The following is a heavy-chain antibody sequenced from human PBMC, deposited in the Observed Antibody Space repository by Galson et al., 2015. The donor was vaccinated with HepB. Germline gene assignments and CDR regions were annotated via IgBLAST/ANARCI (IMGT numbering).Heavy chain of an antibody. Sequence: VKVSCKASGYTFTDYVVNWVRQAPGQGLEWMGWMNTNTGKPTYAPGFAGRFVFSLYTSVTTAYLQISSLETDDTAVYYCARSPLRFLDWLPYYDYYYMDVGGEGTTVTVSS. V-gene: IGHV7-4-1*02. CDR1: GYTFTDYV. CDR3: ARSPLRFLDWLPYYDYYYMDV. J-gene: IGHJ6*03. D-gene: IGHD3-3*01. CDR2: MNTNTGKP.